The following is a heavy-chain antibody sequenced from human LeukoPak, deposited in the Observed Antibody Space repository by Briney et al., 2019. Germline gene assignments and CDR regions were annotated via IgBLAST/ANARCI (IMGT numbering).Heavy chain of an antibody. CDR1: GYSFTTYW. CDR2: IHPGDSDT. Sequence: GESLKISCKGSGYSFTTYWIGWVRPMPGKGLEWMGSIHPGDSDTRYRPSFQGQVTMSADKSIRTSYLQWSSVKASDTAMYYCAITRGYSYGYNYWGRGILVTVSS. V-gene: IGHV5-51*01. J-gene: IGHJ4*02. CDR3: AITRGYSYGYNY. D-gene: IGHD5-18*01.